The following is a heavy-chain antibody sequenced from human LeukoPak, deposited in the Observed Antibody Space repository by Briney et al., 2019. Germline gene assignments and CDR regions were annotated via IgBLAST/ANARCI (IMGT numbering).Heavy chain of an antibody. CDR2: ISAYNGNT. Sequence: ASVKVSCKASGYTFTSYAITWVRQAPGQGLEWMGWISAYNGNTNYAQDLQGRVTMTTDTSTSTAYMELRSLRSDDTAMYYCARMEMATAIFDYWGQGTLVTVSS. V-gene: IGHV1-18*01. CDR1: GYTFTSYA. CDR3: ARMEMATAIFDY. J-gene: IGHJ4*02. D-gene: IGHD5-24*01.